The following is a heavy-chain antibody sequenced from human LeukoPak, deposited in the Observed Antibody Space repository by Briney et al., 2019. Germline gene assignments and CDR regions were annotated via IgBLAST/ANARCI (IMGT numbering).Heavy chain of an antibody. D-gene: IGHD5-24*01. Sequence: SETLSLTCTVSGGSISSYYWSWIRQPPGKGLEWIGYIYYSGSTNYNPSLKSRVTISVDTSKNQFSLKLSSVTAADTAVYYCARGRWLRPAVSDAFDIWGQGTMVTVSS. CDR1: GGSISSYY. CDR3: ARGRWLRPAVSDAFDI. CDR2: IYYSGST. J-gene: IGHJ3*02. V-gene: IGHV4-59*01.